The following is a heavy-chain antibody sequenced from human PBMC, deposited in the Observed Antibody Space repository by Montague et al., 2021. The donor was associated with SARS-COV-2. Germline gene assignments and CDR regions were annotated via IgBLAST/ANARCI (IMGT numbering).Heavy chain of an antibody. CDR2: ISYDGSNK. Sequence: FLRLSCAASGFTFSSYAMHWVRQAPGKGLEWVAVISYDGSNKYYVDSVKGRFTISRDNSKNTLYLQMNSLRAEDTAVYYCARPRGGYSSYFDYWGQGTLVTVSS. J-gene: IGHJ4*02. V-gene: IGHV3-30*04. CDR1: GFTFSSYA. CDR3: ARPRGGYSSYFDY. D-gene: IGHD6-13*01.